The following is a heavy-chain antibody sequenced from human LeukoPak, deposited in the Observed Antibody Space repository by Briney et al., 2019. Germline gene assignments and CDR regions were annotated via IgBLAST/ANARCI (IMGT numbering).Heavy chain of an antibody. CDR1: GFPFSSYA. CDR3: ASVDCSGGSCYSGVIGY. D-gene: IGHD2-15*01. Sequence: PGGSLRLSCAASGFPFSSYAMHWVRQAPGKGLEWVSSISSSSSYIYYADSVKGRFTISRDNAKNSLYLQMNSLRAEDTAVYYCASVDCSGGSCYSGVIGYWGQGTLVTVSS. J-gene: IGHJ4*02. V-gene: IGHV3-21*01. CDR2: ISSSSSYI.